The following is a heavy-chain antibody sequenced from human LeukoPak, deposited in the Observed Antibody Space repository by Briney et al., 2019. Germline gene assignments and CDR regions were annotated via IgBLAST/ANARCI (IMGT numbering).Heavy chain of an antibody. CDR1: GGSIRSYY. Sequence: SETLSLTCTVSGGSIRSYYWSRIRQPPGKGLEWIGYIYYTGTSNCNPSLKSRVTISVDTSKNQFSLKLSSVTAADMAVYYCARGGDYNWFDPWGQGTLVTVSS. CDR3: ARGGDYNWFDP. V-gene: IGHV4-59*01. D-gene: IGHD4-17*01. J-gene: IGHJ5*02. CDR2: IYYTGTS.